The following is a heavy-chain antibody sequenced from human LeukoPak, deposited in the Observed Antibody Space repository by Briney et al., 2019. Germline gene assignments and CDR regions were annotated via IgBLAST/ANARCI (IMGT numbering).Heavy chain of an antibody. D-gene: IGHD2-2*01. CDR2: IYYSGST. CDR1: GGSISGGGYY. Sequence: SETLSLTCTVSGGSISGGGYYWSWIRQHPGKGLEWIGYIYYSGSTYYNPSLKSRVTISVDTSKNQFSLKLSSVTAADTAVYYCARQCSSTSCYGYYGMDVWGQGTTVTVSS. CDR3: ARQCSSTSCYGYYGMDV. J-gene: IGHJ6*02. V-gene: IGHV4-30-4*08.